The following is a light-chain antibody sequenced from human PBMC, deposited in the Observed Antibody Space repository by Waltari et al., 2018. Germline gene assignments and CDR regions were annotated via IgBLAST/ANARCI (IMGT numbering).Light chain of an antibody. CDR3: YSSDSTGLRV. Sequence: SYELTQPPSVSVSPGQTARITCSGHELPRKYAYWFQQMSGQAPRLVIYEDTKRPSGIPEGFSGSSSGTVATLTITGAQVDDEADYYCYSSDSTGLRVFGGGTTV. J-gene: IGLJ1*01. CDR1: ELPRKY. V-gene: IGLV3-10*01. CDR2: EDT.